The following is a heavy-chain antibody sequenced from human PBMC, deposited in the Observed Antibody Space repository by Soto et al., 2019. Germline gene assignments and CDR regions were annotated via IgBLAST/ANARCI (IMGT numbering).Heavy chain of an antibody. CDR3: ARVTIVGVVIGAFDI. V-gene: IGHV6-1*01. D-gene: IGHD3-3*01. CDR2: TYYRSQWYY. CDR1: GYSVSSNSGA. J-gene: IGHJ3*02. Sequence: PXQTLSLTCAICGYSVSSNSGAWHLIRESPSRGLEWLGRTYYRSQWYYDYSGSMKSRITINPDISKNQFSLHLNSVTPEDTAVYYCARVTIVGVVIGAFDIWGQGTMVTVSS.